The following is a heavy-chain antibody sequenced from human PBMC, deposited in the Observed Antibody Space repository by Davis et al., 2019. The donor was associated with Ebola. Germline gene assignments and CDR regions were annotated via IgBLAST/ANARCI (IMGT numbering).Heavy chain of an antibody. J-gene: IGHJ4*02. CDR2: IYYSGST. CDR1: GGSISSSSYY. Sequence: GSLRLSCTVSGGSISSSSYYWGWIRQPPGKGLEWIGSIYYSGSTNYNPSLKSRVTISVDTSKNQFSLKLSSVTAADTAVYYCARHPIVVVPAAIFYFDYWGQGTLVTVSS. CDR3: ARHPIVVVPAAIFYFDY. V-gene: IGHV4-39*01. D-gene: IGHD2-2*01.